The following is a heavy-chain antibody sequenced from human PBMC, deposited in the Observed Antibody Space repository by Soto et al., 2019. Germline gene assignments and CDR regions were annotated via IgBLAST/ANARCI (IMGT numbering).Heavy chain of an antibody. Sequence: GGSLRLSCAASGFTFSSYAMTWVRQAPGKGLEWVSAISDTGGSTYYADSVKGRFTISRDNSKNTLYLQMNSLRAEDTAVYHCAKDTPVVTFLFDYWGQGTLVTVSS. CDR3: AKDTPVVTFLFDY. J-gene: IGHJ4*02. CDR1: GFTFSSYA. D-gene: IGHD2-21*02. V-gene: IGHV3-23*01. CDR2: ISDTGGST.